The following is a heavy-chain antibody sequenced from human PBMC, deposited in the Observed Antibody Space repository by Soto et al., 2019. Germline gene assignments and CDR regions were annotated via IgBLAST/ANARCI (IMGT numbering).Heavy chain of an antibody. Sequence: AQLVESGGSLVKPGDSLRLSCAASGFTFGDYIMNWVRQAPGRGLEWVASISHSGTYIFYADSVKGRFTISRDNAKDSLFLQMNSRRVEDTAIYYCASPRNYCVSNTNCFIAFDIWGQGTGVTVSS. D-gene: IGHD2-2*01. CDR2: ISHSGTYI. J-gene: IGHJ3*02. V-gene: IGHV3-21*01. CDR3: ASPRNYCVSNTNCFIAFDI. CDR1: GFTFGDYI.